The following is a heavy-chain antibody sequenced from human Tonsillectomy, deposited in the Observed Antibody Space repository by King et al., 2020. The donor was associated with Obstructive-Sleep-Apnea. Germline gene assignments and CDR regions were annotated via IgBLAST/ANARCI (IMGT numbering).Heavy chain of an antibody. Sequence: LQLQESGPGLVKPSETLSLTCTVSGGSISRSSYYWGWIRQPPGKGLEWSGCIYFSGGPYKNPSLKSRVTISVDTAKNQFSLKLSLVTAADTAVYYCAREVVYSTQIDYWGQGTLVTVSS. D-gene: IGHD2-8*02. J-gene: IGHJ4*02. CDR3: AREVVYSTQIDY. V-gene: IGHV4-39*07. CDR1: GGSISRSSYY. CDR2: IYFSGGP.